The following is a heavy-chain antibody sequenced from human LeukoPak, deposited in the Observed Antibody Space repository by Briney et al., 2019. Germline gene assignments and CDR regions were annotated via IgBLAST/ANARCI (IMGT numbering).Heavy chain of an antibody. Sequence: KTGGSLRLSCAASGFTFDDYTMHWVRQAPGKGLEWVSLISWDGGSTYYADSVKGRFTISRDNSKNSLYLQMNSLRTEDTALYYCAKDPYGDYIFDYWGQGTLVTVSS. V-gene: IGHV3-43*01. CDR3: AKDPYGDYIFDY. CDR1: GFTFDDYT. CDR2: ISWDGGST. J-gene: IGHJ4*02. D-gene: IGHD4-17*01.